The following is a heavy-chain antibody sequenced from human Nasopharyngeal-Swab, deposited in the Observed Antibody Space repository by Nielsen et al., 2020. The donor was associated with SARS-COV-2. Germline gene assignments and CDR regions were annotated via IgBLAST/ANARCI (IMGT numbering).Heavy chain of an antibody. J-gene: IGHJ4*02. V-gene: IGHV3-30*02. CDR3: VKHQGSSSDQ. CDR2: IWYDGRNK. Sequence: GESLKISCAASGFTFSSYGMHWVRQAPGKGLEWVAVIWYDGRNKYYADSVKGRFTISRDNSKNTLYLQMNSLRAEDTAVYYCVKHQGSSSDQWGQGTLVTVSS. CDR1: GFTFSSYG.